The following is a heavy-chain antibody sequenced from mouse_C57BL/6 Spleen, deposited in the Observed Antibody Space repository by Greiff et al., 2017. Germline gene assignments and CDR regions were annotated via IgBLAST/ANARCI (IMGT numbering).Heavy chain of an antibody. CDR2: ISDGGSYT. Sequence: EVHLVESGGGLVKPGGSLKLSCAASGFTFSSYAMSWVRQTPEKRLEWVATISDGGSYTYYPDNVKGRFTISRDNAKNNLYLQMSHLKSEDTAMYYCARAVAYGGAMDYWGQGTSVTVSS. CDR1: GFTFSSYA. CDR3: ARAVAYGGAMDY. J-gene: IGHJ4*01. D-gene: IGHD6-5*01. V-gene: IGHV5-4*01.